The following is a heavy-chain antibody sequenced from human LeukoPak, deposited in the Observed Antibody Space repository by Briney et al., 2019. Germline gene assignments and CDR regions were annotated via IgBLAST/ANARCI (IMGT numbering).Heavy chain of an antibody. CDR1: GYTFTSYY. CDR2: INPSGGST. Sequence: ASVKVSCKASGYTFTSYYMHWVRQAPGQGLEWMGMINPSGGSTSYAQKFQGRVTMTRDTSTSTVYMELSSLRSEDTAVYYCARVLDYYDSSGYYAFDIWGQGTMVTLSS. J-gene: IGHJ3*02. CDR3: ARVLDYYDSSGYYAFDI. V-gene: IGHV1-46*03. D-gene: IGHD3-22*01.